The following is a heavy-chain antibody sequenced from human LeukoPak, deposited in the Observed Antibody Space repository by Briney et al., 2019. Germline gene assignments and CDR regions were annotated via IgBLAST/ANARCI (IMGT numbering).Heavy chain of an antibody. Sequence: GASVTVSSKASGYTFTIYYMHWVRQAPGQGLEWMGQINPSGGSTSYAQKFQGRVTMTRDTSTSTVYMELSSLRSEDTAVDYGARAGEGVPAPPGVFDYWGQGTLVTVSS. CDR2: INPSGGST. CDR3: ARAGEGVPAPPGVFDY. V-gene: IGHV1-46*01. D-gene: IGHD2-2*01. J-gene: IGHJ4*02. CDR1: GYTFTIYY.